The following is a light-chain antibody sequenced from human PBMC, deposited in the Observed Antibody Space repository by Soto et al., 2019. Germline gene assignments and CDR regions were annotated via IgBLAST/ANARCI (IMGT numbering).Light chain of an antibody. CDR2: DAS. V-gene: IGKV3-11*01. CDR3: QHRAGWPPLS. CDR1: QTVGIY. Sequence: DIVLTQSPATLALSPGERATLSCRASQTVGIYLAWYQHKPGQAPRLLIYDASIRATGIPARFSGSGSGTDFTLTISSLELEDFAVYYCQHRAGWPPLSFGGGSKVQIK. J-gene: IGKJ4*01.